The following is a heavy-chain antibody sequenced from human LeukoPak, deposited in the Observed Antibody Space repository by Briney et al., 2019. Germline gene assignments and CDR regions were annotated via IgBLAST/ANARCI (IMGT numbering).Heavy chain of an antibody. CDR3: ARYSSSWTDYYYYYGMDV. D-gene: IGHD6-13*01. J-gene: IGHJ6*02. CDR1: GGTFSSYV. V-gene: IGHV1-69*13. Sequence: ASVKVSCKASGGTFSSYVISWVRQAPGQGLEWMGGIIPIFGTANYAQKFQGRVTITADESTSTAYMELSSLRSEDTAVYYCARYSSSWTDYYYYYGMDVWGQGTTVTVSS. CDR2: IIPIFGTA.